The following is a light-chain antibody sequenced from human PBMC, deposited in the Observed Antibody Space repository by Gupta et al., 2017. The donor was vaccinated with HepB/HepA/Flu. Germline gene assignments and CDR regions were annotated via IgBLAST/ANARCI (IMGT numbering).Light chain of an antibody. Sequence: DIVMTQSPDSLAVSLGERATINCTSSQSVLKSSNKNNYLAWYQQKPGQPPKLLISWASTRESGVPDRFSGSGSGTDFPLTISSLQIEDVAVYYCQQYYSAPRPYTFGQGTKLEIK. V-gene: IGKV4-1*01. CDR3: QQYYSAPRPYT. CDR2: WAS. CDR1: QSVLKSSNKNNY. J-gene: IGKJ2*01.